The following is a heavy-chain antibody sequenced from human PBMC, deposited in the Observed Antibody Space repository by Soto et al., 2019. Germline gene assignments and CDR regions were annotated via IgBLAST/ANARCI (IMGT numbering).Heavy chain of an antibody. D-gene: IGHD3-22*01. CDR3: VRDYFYAFDI. V-gene: IGHV3-48*02. J-gene: IGHJ3*02. Sequence: EVQLVESGGGLVQPGGSLRLSCAASGFSFSSYSMNWVRQAPGKGLEWVSYITSSGSTIYDADSVKGRFTISRDNAKNSLYLPMNSLRDEDTAVYYCVRDYFYAFDIWGQGTMVTVSS. CDR1: GFSFSSYS. CDR2: ITSSGSTI.